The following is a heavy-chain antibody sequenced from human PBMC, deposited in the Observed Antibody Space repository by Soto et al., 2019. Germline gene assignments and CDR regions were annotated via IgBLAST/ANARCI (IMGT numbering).Heavy chain of an antibody. CDR2: IHPSGST. CDR3: ARGRDEYKLGNV. D-gene: IGHD1-1*01. Sequence: QVQLQQWGAGLLKPSETLSLTCAVSGGSLSDYYWPWIRQSPGKGLEWIGEIHPSGSTNYNPSLRCRVTISVDTSKTQVSLKLTSLTAADTAVYYCARGRDEYKLGNVWGQGTTVTVSS. V-gene: IGHV4-34*01. CDR1: GGSLSDYY. J-gene: IGHJ6*02.